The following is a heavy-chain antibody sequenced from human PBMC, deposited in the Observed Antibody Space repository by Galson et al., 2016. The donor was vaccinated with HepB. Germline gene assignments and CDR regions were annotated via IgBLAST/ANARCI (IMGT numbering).Heavy chain of an antibody. V-gene: IGHV3-23*01. Sequence: SLRLSCAASGFTFSSSAMAWVRQAPGKGLEWVSAINENGGATYYADSVKGRFTISRDNSKNTLYLQMNSLRADDTAVYFCAKGGGVKTPLNNWGQGTLVTVSS. D-gene: IGHD1/OR15-1a*01. CDR1: GFTFSSSA. J-gene: IGHJ4*02. CDR3: AKGGGVKTPLNN. CDR2: INENGGAT.